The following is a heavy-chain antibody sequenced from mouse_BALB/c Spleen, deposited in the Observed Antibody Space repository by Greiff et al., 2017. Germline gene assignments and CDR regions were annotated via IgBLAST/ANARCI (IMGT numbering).Heavy chain of an antibody. CDR1: GFSLTSYG. CDR3: ARIGLWYFDV. Sequence: VQLQQSGPGLVQPSQSLSITCTVSGFSLTSYGVHWVRQSPGKGLEWLGVIWSGGSTDYNAAFISRLSISKDNSKSQVFFKMNSLQADDTAIYYCARIGLWYFDVWGAGTTVTVSS. J-gene: IGHJ1*01. D-gene: IGHD3-3*01. CDR2: IWSGGST. V-gene: IGHV2-4-1*01.